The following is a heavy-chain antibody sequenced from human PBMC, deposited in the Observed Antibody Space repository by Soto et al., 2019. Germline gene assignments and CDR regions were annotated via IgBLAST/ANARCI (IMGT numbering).Heavy chain of an antibody. D-gene: IGHD3-22*01. CDR2: VYHSGAT. CDR3: VINGYYSLDV. CDR1: GDSIIGTGW. Sequence: QVQLQESGPGLVRPSGTLSLTCAVSGDSIIGTGWWSWVRQSPGKGLDWIGEVYHSGATNYNPSLKSRVTISVDTYRNQFSLNLGSVTAADTAVYYCVINGYYSLDVWGQGTTVTVSS. J-gene: IGHJ6*02. V-gene: IGHV4-4*02.